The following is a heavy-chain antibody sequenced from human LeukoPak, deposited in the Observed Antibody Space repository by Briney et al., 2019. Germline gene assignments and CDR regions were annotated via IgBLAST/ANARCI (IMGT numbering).Heavy chain of an antibody. D-gene: IGHD6-6*01. CDR3: ARDGSSSGFNWFDP. V-gene: IGHV3-66*01. CDR2: IYSDGST. Sequence: GGSLRLSCAASGFSISHYYMTWVRQTPGKGLEWVSVIYSDGSTYYADSVKGRFTISRDKSKNTLYLQMNSLRVEDTAVYYCARDGSSSGFNWFDPWGQGTLVTVSS. J-gene: IGHJ5*02. CDR1: GFSISHYY.